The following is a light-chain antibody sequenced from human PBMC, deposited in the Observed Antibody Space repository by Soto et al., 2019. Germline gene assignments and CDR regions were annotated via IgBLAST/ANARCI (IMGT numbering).Light chain of an antibody. CDR3: QQYNSYSQFT. CDR2: KAS. Sequence: DIQMTQSPSTLSASVGDRVTITCRASQSISSWLAWYQQKPGKAPKLLIYKASSLERGVPSWFSGSGSGTEFTLTISRLQPDDFATYYCQQYNSYSQFTFGPGTKVDIK. V-gene: IGKV1-5*03. J-gene: IGKJ3*01. CDR1: QSISSW.